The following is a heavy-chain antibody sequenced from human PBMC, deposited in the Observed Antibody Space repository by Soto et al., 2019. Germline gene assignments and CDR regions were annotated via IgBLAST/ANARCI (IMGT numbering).Heavy chain of an antibody. D-gene: IGHD4-17*01. V-gene: IGHV3-33*01. CDR1: GFTFSSYG. Sequence: QVQLVESGGGVVQPGRSLRLSCAASGFTFSSYGMHWVRQAPGKGLEWVAVIWYDGSNKYYADSVKGRFTISRDNSKNTLYLQMNSASDEDTAVYYCARDRTDYGDYDFDYWGQGTLVTVSS. J-gene: IGHJ4*02. CDR2: IWYDGSNK. CDR3: ARDRTDYGDYDFDY.